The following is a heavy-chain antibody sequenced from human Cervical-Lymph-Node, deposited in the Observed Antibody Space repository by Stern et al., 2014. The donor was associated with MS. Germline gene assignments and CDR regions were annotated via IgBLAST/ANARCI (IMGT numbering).Heavy chain of an antibody. V-gene: IGHV7-4-1*02. Sequence: QLVQSGSELKKPGASVNVSCTAAGYIFTAYAMNWVRQAPGQGLEWVGWINTKTGNPTYAQGFTGRFVFSLDTSVSKAFLQINSLKAEDTAVYYCARGSDGAAMPYWGQGSLVTVSS. CDR1: GYIFTAYA. CDR3: ARGSDGAAMPY. CDR2: INTKTGNP. D-gene: IGHD3-16*01. J-gene: IGHJ4*02.